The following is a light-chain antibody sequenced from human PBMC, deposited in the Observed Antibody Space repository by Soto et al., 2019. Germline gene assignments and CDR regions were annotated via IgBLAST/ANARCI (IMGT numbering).Light chain of an antibody. J-gene: IGLJ1*01. V-gene: IGLV2-11*01. Sequence: SLLPQPRSVSVSPGQSGTISCTGTSSDVGGYNHVSWYQQHPGKAPKLMISDVSKRPSGVPDRFSGSKSGNTASLTIPGLQVEDEADYYCCSFSRSFTDYVFGSGTKVTVL. CDR1: SSDVGGYNH. CDR2: DVS. CDR3: CSFSRSFTDYV.